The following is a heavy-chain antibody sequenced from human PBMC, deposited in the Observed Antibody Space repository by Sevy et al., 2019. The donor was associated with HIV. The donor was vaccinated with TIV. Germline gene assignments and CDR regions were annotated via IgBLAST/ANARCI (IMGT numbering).Heavy chain of an antibody. Sequence: SETLSLTCTVSGGSISSYYWSWIRQPPGKGLEWIGYIYYSGSTNYNPSLKSRVTISVDTSKNQFSLKLSSVTAADTAVYYCARARNITILGVVVGWFDPWGQGTLVTVSS. V-gene: IGHV4-59*01. CDR3: ARARNITILGVVVGWFDP. CDR2: IYYSGST. J-gene: IGHJ5*02. CDR1: GGSISSYY. D-gene: IGHD3-3*01.